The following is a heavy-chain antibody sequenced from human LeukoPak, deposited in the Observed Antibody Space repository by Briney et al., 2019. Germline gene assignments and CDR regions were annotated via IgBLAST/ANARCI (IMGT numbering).Heavy chain of an antibody. D-gene: IGHD3-22*01. CDR2: INPSGGSTT. CDR3: ARASSSVRRFDN. Sequence: ASVKVSCKASGYTFPSYYMHWGRQAPGQGLEWMGIINPSGGSTTSYAQKFQGRVTMTRDTSTSTVDMELNSLTSEDTAVYYCARASSSVRRFDNWGPGALVTVSS. J-gene: IGHJ4*01. V-gene: IGHV1-46*01. CDR1: GYTFPSYY.